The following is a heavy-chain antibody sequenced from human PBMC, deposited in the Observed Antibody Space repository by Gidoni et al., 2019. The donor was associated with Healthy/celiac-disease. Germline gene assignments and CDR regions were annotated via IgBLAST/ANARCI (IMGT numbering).Heavy chain of an antibody. V-gene: IGHV1-69*01. J-gene: IGHJ4*02. CDR1: GSTFSSYA. D-gene: IGHD7-27*01. CDR2: IIPIFCTA. CDR3: ARVSGLGRQYYFDY. Sequence: QVQLVQSGAEVKKPGSSVKVSCKASGSTFSSYAISWVRKAPGQGLEWLGGIIPIFCTANYAQKFQGRVTITADESTSTAYMELSSLRSEDTAVYYCARVSGLGRQYYFDYWGQGTLVTVSS.